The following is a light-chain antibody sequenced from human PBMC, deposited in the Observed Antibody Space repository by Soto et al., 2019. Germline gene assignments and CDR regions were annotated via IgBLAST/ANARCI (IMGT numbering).Light chain of an antibody. J-gene: IGLJ2*01. CDR1: YSGSGFHKY. CDR2: EVT. Sequence: QSALTQPPSASGSPGQSVTVSCTGSYSGSGFHKYVAWYQHHPGKAPKLLIYEVTKRPSGVPDRFSASKSGNTASLTVSGLQSDDEAVYYCRSYGGSDNSVAFGGGTKLTV. CDR3: RSYGGSDNSVA. V-gene: IGLV2-8*01.